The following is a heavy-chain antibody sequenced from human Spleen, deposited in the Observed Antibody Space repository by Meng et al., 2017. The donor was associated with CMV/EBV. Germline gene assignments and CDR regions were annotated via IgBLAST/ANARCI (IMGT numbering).Heavy chain of an antibody. CDR1: GLNFKIYG. Sequence: GESLKISCATSGLNFKIYGMHWVRQLPGKGLEWVAFIRYDEKTKYYADSVKGRFTISRDNSKNTLYLQMNSLTVEDTAVYYCAKVGYCSSTTCSYDGFEIWGQGTMVTVSS. J-gene: IGHJ3*02. CDR3: AKVGYCSSTTCSYDGFEI. V-gene: IGHV3-30*02. D-gene: IGHD2-2*01. CDR2: IRYDEKTK.